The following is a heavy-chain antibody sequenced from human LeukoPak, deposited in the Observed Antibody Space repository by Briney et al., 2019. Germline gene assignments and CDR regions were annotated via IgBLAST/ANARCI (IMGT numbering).Heavy chain of an antibody. V-gene: IGHV3-30*02. CDR3: AKDPRSWTLNWFDL. Sequence: GGSLRLSCAASGFTFSSYGMHWVRQAPGKGLEWVAFIRYDGSNKYYADSVKGRFTISRDNSKNTLYLQMNSLRVEDTAVYYCAKDPRSWTLNWFDLWGQGTLVTVSS. CDR1: GFTFSSYG. D-gene: IGHD6-13*01. J-gene: IGHJ5*02. CDR2: IRYDGSNK.